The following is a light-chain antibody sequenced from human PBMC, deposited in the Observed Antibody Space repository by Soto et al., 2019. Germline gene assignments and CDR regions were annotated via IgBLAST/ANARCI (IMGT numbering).Light chain of an antibody. Sequence: EIVLTRSPGTLSLSPGERATLSCRASQIVTASYLAWYQQRPGRAPRLLIYGASSRATGIPDRFSGSGSGTDFTLTISRLEPEDFAVYYCQQYGSSPRTFGQGTKVEIK. CDR2: GAS. CDR1: QIVTASY. V-gene: IGKV3-20*01. J-gene: IGKJ1*01. CDR3: QQYGSSPRT.